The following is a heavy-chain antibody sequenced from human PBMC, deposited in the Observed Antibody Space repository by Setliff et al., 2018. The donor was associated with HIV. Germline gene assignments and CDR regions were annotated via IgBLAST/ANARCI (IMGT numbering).Heavy chain of an antibody. Sequence: GASVKVSCKASGYTFTGYYMHGVRQAPGQGLEWMGWINPNSGGTNYAQKFQGRVTMTRDTSISTAYMELSRLRSDDTAVYYCARDLGPGGGSYRMPINWFDPWGQGTLVTVSS. CDR3: ARDLGPGGGSYRMPINWFDP. V-gene: IGHV1-2*02. D-gene: IGHD1-26*01. J-gene: IGHJ5*02. CDR1: GYTFTGYY. CDR2: INPNSGGT.